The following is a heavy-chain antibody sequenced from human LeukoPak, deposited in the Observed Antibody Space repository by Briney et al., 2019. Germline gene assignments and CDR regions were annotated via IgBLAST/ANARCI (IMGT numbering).Heavy chain of an antibody. CDR1: GYTFTSYD. J-gene: IGHJ4*02. V-gene: IGHV1-8*01. CDR2: MNPNSGNT. D-gene: IGHD3-9*01. CDR3: ARMGFHYDILTGYYTAPYDY. Sequence: GASVTVSFKASGYTFTSYDINWVRQAPGQGREWMGWMNPNSGNTGYAQKFQGRVTMTRNTSISTAYMELSSLRSEDTAVYYCARMGFHYDILTGYYTAPYDYWGQGTLVTVSS.